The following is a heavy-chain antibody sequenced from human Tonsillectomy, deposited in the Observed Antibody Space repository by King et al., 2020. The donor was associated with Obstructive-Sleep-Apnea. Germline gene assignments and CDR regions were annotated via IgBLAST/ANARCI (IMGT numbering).Heavy chain of an antibody. V-gene: IGHV3-9*01. D-gene: IGHD6-19*01. CDR2: ISWNSGSI. J-gene: IGHJ4*02. CDR1: GFIFDDYG. Sequence: QLVQSGGGLVQRGRSLRLSCAASGFIFDDYGMHWVRQPPGKGLEWVSGISWNSGSIGYADSVKGRFTISRDNAKNSLYLQMNSLRAEDTALYFCAKSYSSGWYVPFDYWGQGTLVTVSS. CDR3: AKSYSSGWYVPFDY.